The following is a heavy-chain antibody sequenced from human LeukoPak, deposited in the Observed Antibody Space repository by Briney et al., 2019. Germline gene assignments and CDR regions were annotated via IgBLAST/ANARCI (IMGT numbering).Heavy chain of an antibody. J-gene: IGHJ3*01. V-gene: IGHV3-23*01. Sequence: RPGGSLRLSCAASGFTFSSYAMSWVRQAPGKGLEWVSGISGSGGATYYIGPAKGRFSISRDNSKNTLYLQMSGLRAEDTALYYCAKDYADFGSGYFCAFDVWGRGTMVTVSS. CDR1: GFTFSSYA. CDR3: AKDYADFGSGYFCAFDV. D-gene: IGHD3-3*01. CDR2: ISGSGGAT.